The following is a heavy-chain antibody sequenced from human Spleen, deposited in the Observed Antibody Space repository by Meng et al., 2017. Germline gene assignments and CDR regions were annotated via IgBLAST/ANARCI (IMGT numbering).Heavy chain of an antibody. CDR3: SIRLGAIGWRYFEY. J-gene: IGHJ1*01. V-gene: IGHV3-48*03. Sequence: GESLKISCAASGFTFSSYEMNWVRQAPGKGLEWVSYISSSGSTIYYADSVKGRFTISRDNAKNSLYLQMNSLRAEDTAVYYCSIRLGAIGWRYFEYWGQGTLVTVSS. D-gene: IGHD1-26*01. CDR2: ISSSGSTI. CDR1: GFTFSSYE.